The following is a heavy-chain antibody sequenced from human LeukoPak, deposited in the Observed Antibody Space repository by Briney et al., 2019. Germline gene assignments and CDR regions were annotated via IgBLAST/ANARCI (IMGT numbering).Heavy chain of an antibody. Sequence: PSETLSLTCTVSGGSISSYYWSWIRQPPGKGLEWIGYIYYSGSTNYNPSLKSRVTISVDTSKNQFSLKLSSVTAADTAVYYCARNTYDILGNWFDPWGQGTLVTVSS. V-gene: IGHV4-59*01. J-gene: IGHJ5*02. CDR3: ARNTYDILGNWFDP. CDR2: IYYSGST. D-gene: IGHD3-9*01. CDR1: GGSISSYY.